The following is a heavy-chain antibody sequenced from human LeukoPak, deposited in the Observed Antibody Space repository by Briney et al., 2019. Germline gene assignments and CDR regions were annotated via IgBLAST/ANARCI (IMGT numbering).Heavy chain of an antibody. J-gene: IGHJ4*02. CDR3: ATGGVVVPAATSPLDY. D-gene: IGHD2-2*01. V-gene: IGHV1-24*01. Sequence: ASVKVSCKVSGYTLTELSMHWVRQAPGKGLEWMGGFDPEDGETIYAQKLQGRVTMTEDTSTDTAYMELSSLRSEDTAVYYCATGGVVVPAATSPLDYWGQGTLVTVSS. CDR1: GYTLTELS. CDR2: FDPEDGET.